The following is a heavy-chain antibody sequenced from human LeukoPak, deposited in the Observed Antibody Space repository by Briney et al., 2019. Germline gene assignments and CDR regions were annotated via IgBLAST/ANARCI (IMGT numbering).Heavy chain of an antibody. CDR1: GFTFNSDA. CDR3: AKGSRGSYHY. D-gene: IGHD1-26*01. Sequence: GGSLRLSCAASGFTFNSDAMTWVRQAPEKGPEWVSSITDSGVDTYYADSVKGRFTISRDNSKNTLFLQMNSLRAEDTAVYYCAKGSRGSYHYWGQGTLVTVSS. J-gene: IGHJ4*02. CDR2: ITDSGVDT. V-gene: IGHV3-23*01.